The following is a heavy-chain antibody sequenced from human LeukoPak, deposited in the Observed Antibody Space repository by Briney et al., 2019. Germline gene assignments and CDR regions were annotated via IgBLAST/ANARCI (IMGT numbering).Heavy chain of an antibody. CDR2: IYYSGST. J-gene: IGHJ4*02. CDR3: VRDGGYRYAPFDS. V-gene: IGHV4-30-4*01. D-gene: IGHD5-18*01. Sequence: SETLSLTCTVSGGSISSGDYYWTWIRQPPEKGLEWIGSIYYSGSTSYNPSLKSRVTISVDTSKNQFSLKLSSVTAADTALYYCVRDGGYRYAPFDSWGPGTLVTVSS. CDR1: GGSISSGDYY.